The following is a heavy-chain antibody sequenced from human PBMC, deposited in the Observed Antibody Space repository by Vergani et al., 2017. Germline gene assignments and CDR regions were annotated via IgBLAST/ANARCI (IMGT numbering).Heavy chain of an antibody. Sequence: VQVVESGGGLVKPGGSLRLSCAASGFTFSSYGMHWVRQAPGKGLEWVAFIRYDGSNKYYADSVKGRFTISRDNSKNTLYLQMNSLRAEDTAVYYCAKEEGYYDSSGYYPGWYFDLWGRGTLVTVSS. CDR3: AKEEGYYDSSGYYPGWYFDL. V-gene: IGHV3-30*02. CDR2: IRYDGSNK. J-gene: IGHJ2*01. D-gene: IGHD3-22*01. CDR1: GFTFSSYG.